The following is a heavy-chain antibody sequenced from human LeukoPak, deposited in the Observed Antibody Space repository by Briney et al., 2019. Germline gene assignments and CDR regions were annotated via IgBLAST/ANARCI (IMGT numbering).Heavy chain of an antibody. CDR2: IIPIFGTA. CDR3: AREGCSSTSCYVGYYYYMDV. J-gene: IGHJ6*03. D-gene: IGHD2-2*01. V-gene: IGHV1-69*13. Sequence: GASVKVSCKASGGTFSSYAISWVRQAPGQGLEWMGGIIPIFGTANYAQKFQGRVTITADESTSTAYMELSSLRSEDTAVYYCAREGCSSTSCYVGYYYYMDVWGKGTTVTVSS. CDR1: GGTFSSYA.